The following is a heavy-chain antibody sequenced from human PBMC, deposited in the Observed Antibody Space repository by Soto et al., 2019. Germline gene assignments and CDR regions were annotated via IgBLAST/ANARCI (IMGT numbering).Heavy chain of an antibody. D-gene: IGHD3-9*01. CDR2: INTSNDNK. V-gene: IGHV1-18*01. CDR3: ARDNDWEYNWFDP. CDR1: GYTFTNYG. Sequence: ASVKVSCKASGYTFTNYGISWVRQAPGEGLEWVGWINTSNDNKLYAQKLQGRLTLTTDTSTSTAYMDLTTLRSDDTAVYYCARDNDWEYNWFDPWGQGTLVTVSS. J-gene: IGHJ5*02.